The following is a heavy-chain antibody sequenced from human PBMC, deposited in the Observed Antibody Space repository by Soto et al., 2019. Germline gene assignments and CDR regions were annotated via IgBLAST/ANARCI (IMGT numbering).Heavy chain of an antibody. J-gene: IGHJ6*03. CDR3: ARIVVVPAEYYMDV. CDR2: IYYSGST. Sequence: PSETLSLTCTVSGGSISSSSYYWGWIRQPPGKGLEWIGSIYYSGSTYYNPSLKSRVTISVDTSKNQFSLKLSSVTAADTAVYYCARIVVVPAEYYMDVWGKGTTVTVSS. D-gene: IGHD2-2*01. CDR1: GGSISSSSYY. V-gene: IGHV4-39*01.